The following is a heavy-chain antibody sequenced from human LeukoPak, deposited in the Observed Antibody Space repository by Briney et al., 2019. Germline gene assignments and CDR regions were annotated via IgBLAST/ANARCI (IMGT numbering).Heavy chain of an antibody. D-gene: IGHD2-15*01. Sequence: GESLKIPCKGSGYSFTSYWIGWVRQMPGKGLEWMGIIYPGDSDTRYSPSFQGQVTISADKSISTAYLQWSSLKASDTAMYYCARLLSDCSGGSCYWAYLDYWGQGTLVTVSS. V-gene: IGHV5-51*01. CDR1: GYSFTSYW. CDR3: ARLLSDCSGGSCYWAYLDY. J-gene: IGHJ4*02. CDR2: IYPGDSDT.